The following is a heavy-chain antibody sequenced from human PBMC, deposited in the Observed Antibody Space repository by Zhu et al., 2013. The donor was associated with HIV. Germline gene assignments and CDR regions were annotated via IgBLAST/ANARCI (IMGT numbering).Heavy chain of an antibody. CDR2: INAGNGNT. CDR1: GYTFTSYA. V-gene: IGHV1-3*01. CDR3: AAGYSGYDPSDY. J-gene: IGHJ4*02. Sequence: QVQLVQSGAEVKKPGASVKVSCKASGYTFTSYAMHWVRQAPGQRLEWMGWINAGNGNTKYSQKFQGRVTITRDTSASTAYMELSSLRSEDTAVYYCAAGYSGYDPSDYWGQGTLVTVSS. D-gene: IGHD5-12*01.